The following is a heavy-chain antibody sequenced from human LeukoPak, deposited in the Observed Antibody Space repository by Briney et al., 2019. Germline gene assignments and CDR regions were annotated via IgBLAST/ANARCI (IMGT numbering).Heavy chain of an antibody. Sequence: GGSLRLSCAASGSTFSSYAMSWVRQAPGKGLEWVSGIVGSGVSAYYADSVKGRFTISRDNSKNTLYLQMSSLRAEDTAVYYCAAREPDYWGQGILVTVSS. CDR1: GSTFSSYA. CDR2: IVGSGVSA. J-gene: IGHJ4*02. CDR3: AAREPDY. V-gene: IGHV3-23*01. D-gene: IGHD1-14*01.